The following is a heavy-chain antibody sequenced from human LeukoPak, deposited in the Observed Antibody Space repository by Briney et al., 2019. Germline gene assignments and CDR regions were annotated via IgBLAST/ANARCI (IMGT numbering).Heavy chain of an antibody. V-gene: IGHV3-48*04. CDR1: GFTFSSYS. CDR3: ARDRYDSSGYYYGY. D-gene: IGHD3-22*01. J-gene: IGHJ4*02. Sequence: GGSLRLSCAASGFTFSSYSMNWVRQAPGKGLEWVSYISSSSSTIYYADSVKGRFTISRDNAKNSLFLQMNSLRAEDTAVYYCARDRYDSSGYYYGYWDQGTLVTVSS. CDR2: ISSSSSTI.